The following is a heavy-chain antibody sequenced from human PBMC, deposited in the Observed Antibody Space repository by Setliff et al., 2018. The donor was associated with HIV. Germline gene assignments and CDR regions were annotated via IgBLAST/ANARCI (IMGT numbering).Heavy chain of an antibody. CDR3: ASDISPDDGHNRLHYFDY. D-gene: IGHD1-1*01. J-gene: IGHJ4*02. CDR2: IYWSGLT. Sequence: LSLTCTVSSGSVSRSDYYWGWIRQTPGKGLEWIGSIYWSGLTFYNPPLKSRVTISVDTSKNQFSLRLNSVTAADTAVYYCASDISPDDGHNRLHYFDYWGQGTLVTVSS. V-gene: IGHV4-39*01. CDR1: SGSVSRSDYY.